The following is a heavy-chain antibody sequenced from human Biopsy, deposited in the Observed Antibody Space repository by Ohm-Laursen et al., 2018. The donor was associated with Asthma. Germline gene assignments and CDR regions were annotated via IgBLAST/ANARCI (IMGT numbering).Heavy chain of an antibody. CDR1: GYTFIHYA. CDR2: INAGNGNT. V-gene: IGHV1-3*01. D-gene: IGHD3-9*01. Sequence: ATVKISCKTSGYTFIHYAIHWVRQAPGQRLEWMGWINAGNGNTKYSQKFQGRVTITRDTSASTAYMDLRSLRSEDTAMYYCASTYYDFLTGQVNDAFALWGQGTMVTVSS. CDR3: ASTYYDFLTGQVNDAFAL. J-gene: IGHJ3*01.